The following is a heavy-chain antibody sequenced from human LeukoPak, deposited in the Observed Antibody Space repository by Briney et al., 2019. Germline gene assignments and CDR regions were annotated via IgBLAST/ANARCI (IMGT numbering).Heavy chain of an antibody. Sequence: GGSLRLSCTGSGFTFRSSSMNWVRQAPGKGLEWVSSIIDNSAYKYYADSVRGRFTISRDNAKNSVYLQMNSLTAEDTAVYYCARDYYGSGSYGPWGQGTLVTVSS. CDR1: GFTFRSSS. CDR3: ARDYYGSGSYGP. J-gene: IGHJ5*02. CDR2: IIDNSAYK. D-gene: IGHD3-10*01. V-gene: IGHV3-21*01.